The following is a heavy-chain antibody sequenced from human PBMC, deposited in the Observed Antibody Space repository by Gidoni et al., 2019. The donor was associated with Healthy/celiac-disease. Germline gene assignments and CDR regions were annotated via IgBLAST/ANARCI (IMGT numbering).Heavy chain of an antibody. CDR3: ARDHFRIVGATTWFGGVFDY. CDR2: IWDDGRNK. CDR1: GFTFRSYG. D-gene: IGHD1-26*01. J-gene: IGHJ4*02. Sequence: QVQLVESGGGVVQPGRSLRLYCAASGFTFRSYGMHWVRQAPGKGLGGVAVIWDDGRNKYYADSVKGLFTISRDNSKNTLYLQMNSLRAEDTAVYYCARDHFRIVGATTWFGGVFDYWGQGTLVTVSS. V-gene: IGHV3-33*01.